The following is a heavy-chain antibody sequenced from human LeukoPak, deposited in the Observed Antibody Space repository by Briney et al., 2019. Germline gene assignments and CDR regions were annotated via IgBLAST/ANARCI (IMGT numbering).Heavy chain of an antibody. J-gene: IGHJ4*02. V-gene: IGHV7-4-1*02. D-gene: IGHD7-27*01. CDR2: INTNTGNP. CDR3: ARDTPGLRY. CDR1: GYTLTGYY. Sequence: ASVKVSCKASGYTLTGYYMHWVRQAPGQGLEWMGWINTNTGNPTYAQGFTGRFVFSLDTSVSTAYLQISSLKAEDTAVYYCARDTPGLRYWGQGTLVTVSS.